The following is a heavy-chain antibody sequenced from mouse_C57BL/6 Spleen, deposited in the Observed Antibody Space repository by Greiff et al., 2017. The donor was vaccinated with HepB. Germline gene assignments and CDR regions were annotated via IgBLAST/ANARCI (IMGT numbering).Heavy chain of an antibody. CDR3: ARFYDGYAMDY. D-gene: IGHD2-3*01. Sequence: EVKVVESGGGLVKPGGSLKLSCAASGFTFSSYAMSWVRQTPEKRLEWVATISDGGSYTYYPDNVKGRFTISRDNAKNNLYLQMSHLKSEDTAMYYCARFYDGYAMDYWGQGTSVTVSS. CDR2: ISDGGSYT. V-gene: IGHV5-4*03. CDR1: GFTFSSYA. J-gene: IGHJ4*01.